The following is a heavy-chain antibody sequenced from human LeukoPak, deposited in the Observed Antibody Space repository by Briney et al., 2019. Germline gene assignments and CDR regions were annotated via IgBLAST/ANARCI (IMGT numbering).Heavy chain of an antibody. CDR3: AGDQGGSAHRHAFDI. CDR1: GGSISSNS. Sequence: SETLSLTCNVSGGSISSNSWSWIRQPPGKGLEWIGYIYYSGSTNYNPSLKSRVTISVDTSKNQLSLKLSSVTAADTAVYYCAGDQGGSAHRHAFDIWGQGTLVTVSS. D-gene: IGHD1-26*01. J-gene: IGHJ3*02. CDR2: IYYSGST. V-gene: IGHV4-59*01.